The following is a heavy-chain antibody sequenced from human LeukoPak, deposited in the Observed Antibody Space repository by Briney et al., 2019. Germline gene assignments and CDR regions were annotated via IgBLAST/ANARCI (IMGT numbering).Heavy chain of an antibody. Sequence: GGSLRLSCAASGFTFSSYSMNWVRQAPGKGLEWVSYISSSSSTIYYADSVKGRFTISRDNAKNSLYLQVNSLRAEDTAVYYCATQLADAFDIWGQGTMVTVSS. CDR1: GFTFSSYS. J-gene: IGHJ3*02. V-gene: IGHV3-48*01. CDR2: ISSSSSTI. D-gene: IGHD6-13*01. CDR3: ATQLADAFDI.